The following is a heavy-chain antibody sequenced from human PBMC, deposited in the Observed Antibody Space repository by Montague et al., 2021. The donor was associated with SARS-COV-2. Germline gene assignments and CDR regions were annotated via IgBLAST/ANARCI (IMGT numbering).Heavy chain of an antibody. V-gene: IGHV6-1*01. CDR2: TYYRSKWYS. J-gene: IGHJ4*02. D-gene: IGHD6-19*01. CDR3: VRYSGWFYFDF. Sequence: YAISGDXVSSNSVARSWIRQSPSRGLGWLGRTYYRSKWYSDYAPAVRGRLTVNPDASKNEFSLELNYVTPEDTAVYYCVRYSGWFYFDFWGQGTLVTVSS. CDR1: GDXVSSNSVA.